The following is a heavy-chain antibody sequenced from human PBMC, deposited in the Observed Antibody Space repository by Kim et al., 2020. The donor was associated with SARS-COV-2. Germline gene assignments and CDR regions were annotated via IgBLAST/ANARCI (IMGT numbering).Heavy chain of an antibody. CDR3: TTDGLRYFDWLYYDY. D-gene: IGHD3-9*01. V-gene: IGHV3-15*01. Sequence: APVKGRFTISRDDSKNTLYLQMNSLKTEDKAVYYCTTDGLRYFDWLYYDYWGPGTLVTVSS. J-gene: IGHJ4*02.